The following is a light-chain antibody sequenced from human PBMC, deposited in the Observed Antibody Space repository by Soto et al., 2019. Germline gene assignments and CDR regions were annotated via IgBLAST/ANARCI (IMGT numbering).Light chain of an antibody. Sequence: QSVLTQPASVSGSPGQSITISCTGTSSDVGGYNYVSWYQQHPGKAPKLVIYEVSNRPSGVSNRFSGSKSGNTAPLTLPGLHAGAEADYYSTSYPSSSTYAFGTGTKVTVL. CDR1: SSDVGGYNY. CDR3: TSYPSSSTYA. V-gene: IGLV2-14*01. CDR2: EVS. J-gene: IGLJ1*01.